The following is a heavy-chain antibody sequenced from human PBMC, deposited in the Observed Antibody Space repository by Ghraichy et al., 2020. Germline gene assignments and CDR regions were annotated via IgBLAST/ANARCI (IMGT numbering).Heavy chain of an antibody. D-gene: IGHD6-19*01. CDR1: GLPLNNNH. Sequence: GGSLRLSCAVSGLPLNNNHINWVRQAPGKGLEWVSFIYKDGDTSYADSVKGRFTISRDRAKNTVYLQMDSLRDEDTAKYYCAGSLSGLDSGDHWGQGTLVTVAS. V-gene: IGHV3-53*01. CDR3: AGSLSGLDSGDH. J-gene: IGHJ4*02. CDR2: IYKDGDT.